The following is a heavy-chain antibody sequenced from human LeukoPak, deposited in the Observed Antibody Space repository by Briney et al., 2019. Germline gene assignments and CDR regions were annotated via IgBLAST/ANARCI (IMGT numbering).Heavy chain of an antibody. Sequence: ASVKVSCKASGYTFTSYGISWVRQAPGQGLEWMGWISAYNGNTNYAQKLQGRVTMTTDTSTSTAYMELRSLRSDDTAAYYCARDTEGYGVFDYWGQGTLVTVSS. V-gene: IGHV1-18*01. J-gene: IGHJ4*02. CDR2: ISAYNGNT. CDR1: GYTFTSYG. CDR3: ARDTEGYGVFDY. D-gene: IGHD5-12*01.